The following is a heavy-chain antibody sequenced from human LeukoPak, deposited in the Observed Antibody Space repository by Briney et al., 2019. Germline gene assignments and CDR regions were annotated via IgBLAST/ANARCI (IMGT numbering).Heavy chain of an antibody. Sequence: GASVKVSCKAFGYTFTSNYMHWVRQAPGQGPEWMGVISPSGGSTTYAQKFQGRVTLTRDMSTSTDYLELSSLRSEDTAVYYCASGTDYYGSGIRFDYWGQGTLVTVSS. CDR1: GYTFTSNY. CDR3: ASGTDYYGSGIRFDY. D-gene: IGHD3-10*01. J-gene: IGHJ4*02. V-gene: IGHV1-46*01. CDR2: ISPSGGST.